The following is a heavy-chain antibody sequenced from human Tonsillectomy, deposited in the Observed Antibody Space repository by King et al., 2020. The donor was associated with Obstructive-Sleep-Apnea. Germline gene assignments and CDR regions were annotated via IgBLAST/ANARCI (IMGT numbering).Heavy chain of an antibody. D-gene: IGHD1-14*01. V-gene: IGHV1-8*01. Sequence: EQLVQSGAEVKKPGASVKVSCKASGYTFSSYDINWVRQATGQGLEWVGWMNPNSGNTGYAQKFQGRVTMTRNTSISTAYLELSRLTSEDTTVYYCARGSRTFDIWGQGTMVTVSS. J-gene: IGHJ3*02. CDR1: GYTFSSYD. CDR3: ARGSRTFDI. CDR2: MNPNSGNT.